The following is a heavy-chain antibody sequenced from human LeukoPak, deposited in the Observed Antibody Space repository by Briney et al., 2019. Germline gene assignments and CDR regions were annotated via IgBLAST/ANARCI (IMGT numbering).Heavy chain of an antibody. CDR1: GYTFTSYD. Sequence: ASVKVSCKASGYTFTSYDINWVRQATGQGLEWMGWMNPNSGNTGYAQKFQGRVTITRSTSISTAYMELSSLRSEDTAVYYCARRGGYSYGNAFDIWGQGTMVTVSS. CDR2: MNPNSGNT. J-gene: IGHJ3*02. CDR3: ARRGGYSYGNAFDI. D-gene: IGHD5-18*01. V-gene: IGHV1-8*03.